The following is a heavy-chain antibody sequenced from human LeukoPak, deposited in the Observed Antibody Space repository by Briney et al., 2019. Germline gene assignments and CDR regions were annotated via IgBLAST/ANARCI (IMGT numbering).Heavy chain of an antibody. J-gene: IGHJ3*02. V-gene: IGHV4-59*01. D-gene: IGHD6-19*01. CDR1: GGSISSYY. CDR3: XXXXXXXXXXAVAGNKGGAFDI. CDR2: IYYSGST. Sequence: NTSETLSLTCTVSGGSISSYYWSWIRQPPGKGLEWIGYIYYSGSTNYNPSLKSRVTISVDTSKSQFSLKLSSVTAADTAVYYCXXXXXXXXXXAVAGNKGGAFDIWGQGTMVTVSS.